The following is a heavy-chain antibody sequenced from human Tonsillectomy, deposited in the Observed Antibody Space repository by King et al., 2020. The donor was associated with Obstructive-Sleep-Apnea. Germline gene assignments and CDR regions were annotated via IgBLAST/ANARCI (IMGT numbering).Heavy chain of an antibody. D-gene: IGHD1-26*01. CDR3: ARVKGYDGSYYGFDH. Sequence: QLVQSGAEVKKPGSSLKVSCKVSGGTFSNYGISWVRQAPGQGLEWMGGIIPKFATTNHALRFQGRVTITADESTTTAYMELSSLTSEDTAVYYFARVKGYDGSYYGFDHWGQGTLVTVSS. CDR1: GGTFSNYG. V-gene: IGHV1-69*01. J-gene: IGHJ4*02. CDR2: IIPKFATT.